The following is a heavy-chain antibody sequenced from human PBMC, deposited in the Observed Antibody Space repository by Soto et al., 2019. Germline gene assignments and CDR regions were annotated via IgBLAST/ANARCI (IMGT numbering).Heavy chain of an antibody. Sequence: PGGSLRLSCAASGFSFSDHYMTWIRQAPGKGLEWISYISDSGSDIYYADSVKGRFTVSRDNAKNSLYLQMSSLRAEDTAVYYCAGDPYYYASDYWGQGTRVTVSS. V-gene: IGHV3-11*01. D-gene: IGHD3-10*01. CDR2: ISDSGSDI. CDR3: AGDPYYYASDY. CDR1: GFSFSDHY. J-gene: IGHJ4*02.